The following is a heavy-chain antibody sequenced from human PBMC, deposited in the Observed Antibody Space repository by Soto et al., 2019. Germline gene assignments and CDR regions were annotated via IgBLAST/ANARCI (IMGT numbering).Heavy chain of an antibody. CDR1: GASISTADYY. Sequence: TLSLTCTVSGASISTADYYWSWIRQHPGKGLEWIGYIYYSGSTYYNPSLKRRVTISLDTSKNQFSLKLSSVTAADTGVYFCARVYDILTGNWFDPWGQGTLLT. V-gene: IGHV4-31*03. CDR3: ARVYDILTGNWFDP. J-gene: IGHJ5*02. CDR2: IYYSGST. D-gene: IGHD3-9*01.